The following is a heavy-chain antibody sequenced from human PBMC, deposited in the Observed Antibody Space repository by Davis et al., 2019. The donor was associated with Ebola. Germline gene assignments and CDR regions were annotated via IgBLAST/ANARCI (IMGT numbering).Heavy chain of an antibody. J-gene: IGHJ4*02. D-gene: IGHD3-10*01. CDR2: FIPILDIA. CDR3: ARDRRFREPVMDY. CDR1: GGTFSTYA. Sequence: SVKVSCKASGGTFSTYAITWVRRAPGQRLEWLGLFIPILDIAYYTQKFQDRVTITADKSTGTAYMELSSLRSEDTAIYYCARDRRFREPVMDYWGQGTLVTVSS. V-gene: IGHV1-69*10.